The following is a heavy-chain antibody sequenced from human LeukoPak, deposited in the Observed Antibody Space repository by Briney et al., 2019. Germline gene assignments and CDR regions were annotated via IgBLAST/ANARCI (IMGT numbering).Heavy chain of an antibody. D-gene: IGHD6-6*01. CDR3: ATRRTLGIDPSDPGSIAARRGYYYYYMDV. V-gene: IGHV1-18*01. J-gene: IGHJ6*03. CDR1: GYTFTSYG. Sequence: ASVKVSCKASGYTFTSYGISWVRQAPGQGLEWMGWISAYNGNTNYAQKLQGRVTMTTDTSTSTAYMELSSLRSEDTAVYYCATRRTLGIDPSDPGSIAARRGYYYYYMDVWGKGTTVTVSS. CDR2: ISAYNGNT.